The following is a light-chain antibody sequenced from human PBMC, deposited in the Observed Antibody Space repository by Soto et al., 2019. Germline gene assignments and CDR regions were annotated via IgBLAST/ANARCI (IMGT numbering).Light chain of an antibody. V-gene: IGKV1-9*01. Sequence: DIQLTQSPSFRSASVGDRVTITSRASQGINTYLAWYLQRPGKAPKLLIYGASTLRSGVPSRFSGSGSGTEFTLTISSLQPEDFGTYYCQQLNSCWYAFGQGTKLEIK. CDR3: QQLNSCWYA. CDR2: GAS. CDR1: QGINTY. J-gene: IGKJ2*01.